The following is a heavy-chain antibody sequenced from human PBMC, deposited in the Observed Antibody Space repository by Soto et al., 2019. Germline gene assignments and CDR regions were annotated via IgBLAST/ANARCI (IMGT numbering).Heavy chain of an antibody. V-gene: IGHV3-23*01. J-gene: IGHJ4*02. CDR2: ISGSGGST. CDR1: GFTFSSYA. D-gene: IGHD6-13*01. CDR3: AKDCEEIAAAGYYFDY. Sequence: PGGSLRLSCAASGFTFSSYAMSWVRQAPGKGLEWVSAISGSGGSTYYADSVKGRFTISRDNSKNTLYLQMDSLRAEDTAVYYCAKDCEEIAAAGYYFDYWGQGTLVTVSS.